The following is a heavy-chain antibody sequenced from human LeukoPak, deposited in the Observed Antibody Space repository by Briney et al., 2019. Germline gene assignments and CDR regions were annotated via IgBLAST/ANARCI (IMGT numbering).Heavy chain of an antibody. CDR3: ARESPFSSGKKDAFDI. CDR1: GFTFSNYA. CDR2: ILYDGSNK. J-gene: IGHJ3*02. D-gene: IGHD3-10*01. Sequence: GGSLRLSCAASGFTFSNYAMYWARQAPGKGLEWVAVILYDGSNKYYADSVKDRFTISRDNSKNTLYLQMNSLRAEDTAVYFCARESPFSSGKKDAFDIWGQGTMVTVSS. V-gene: IGHV3-30-3*01.